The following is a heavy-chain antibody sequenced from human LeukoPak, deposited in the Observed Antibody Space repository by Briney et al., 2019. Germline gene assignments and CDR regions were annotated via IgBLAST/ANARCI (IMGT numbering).Heavy chain of an antibody. V-gene: IGHV4-38-2*02. CDR2: NGNT. D-gene: IGHD5-18*01. Sequence: SETLSLTCTVSGYSISSDYYWGWMRRPPGKGLEWIGNNGNTYYNPSLKSRVTMSIDTSKKQFSLKLRTATAADTAVYYCARIEDVTRGYNHAYYFDYWGQGTLLTVSS. CDR3: ARIEDVTRGYNHAYYFDY. J-gene: IGHJ4*02. CDR1: GYSISSDYY.